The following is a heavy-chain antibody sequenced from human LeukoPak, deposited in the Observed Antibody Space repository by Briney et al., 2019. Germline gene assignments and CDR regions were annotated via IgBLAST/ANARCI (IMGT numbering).Heavy chain of an antibody. V-gene: IGHV1-69*04. CDR3: AKGEYYDFWSGYSPYYYYGMDV. J-gene: IGHJ6*02. Sequence: ASVKVSCKASGGTFSSYAISWVRQAPGQGLEWMGRIIPILGIANYAQKFQGRVTITADKSTSTAYMELSSLRSEDTAVYYCAKGEYYDFWSGYSPYYYYGMDVWGQGTTVTVSS. D-gene: IGHD3-3*01. CDR1: GGTFSSYA. CDR2: IIPILGIA.